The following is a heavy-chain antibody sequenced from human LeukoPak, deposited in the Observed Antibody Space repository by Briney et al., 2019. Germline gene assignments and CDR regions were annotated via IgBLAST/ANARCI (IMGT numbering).Heavy chain of an antibody. CDR1: GFTFGSYA. Sequence: QPGGSLRLSCAASGFTFGSYAVSWVRQAPGKGLQWVSAISGSATRTLYSDSVEGRFTISRDNSKNTLYLQMSSPGADDAAIYYCAKDRGMGATTVFDYWGQGTLVSVSS. V-gene: IGHV3-23*01. CDR3: AKDRGMGATTVFDY. CDR2: ISGSATRT. J-gene: IGHJ4*02. D-gene: IGHD1-26*01.